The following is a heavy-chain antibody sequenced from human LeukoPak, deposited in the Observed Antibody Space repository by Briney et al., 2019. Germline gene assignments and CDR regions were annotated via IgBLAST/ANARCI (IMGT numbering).Heavy chain of an antibody. Sequence: SETLSLTCAVKGGSFTSNYWSWIRQPPGKGLEWIGNIFYSGSAYYSPSLKSRVTTSLDTSRNQFSLKLNSVTAADTAVYYCAKSNGYGLVDIWGQGTMVTVSS. J-gene: IGHJ3*02. D-gene: IGHD3-10*01. CDR2: IFYSGSA. CDR3: AKSNGYGLVDI. CDR1: GGSFTSNY. V-gene: IGHV4-34*12.